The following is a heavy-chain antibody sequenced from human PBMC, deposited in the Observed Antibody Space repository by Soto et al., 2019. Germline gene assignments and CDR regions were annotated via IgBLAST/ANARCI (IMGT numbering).Heavy chain of an antibody. CDR3: ARPHGGSSGWDNWFDP. D-gene: IGHD6-25*01. CDR2: IYYSGST. J-gene: IGHJ5*02. V-gene: IGHV4-59*01. Sequence: TSETLSLTCTVSGGSISSYYWSWIRQPPGKGLEWIGYIYYSGSTNYNPSLKSRVTISVDTSKNQFSLKLSSVTAADTAVYYCARPHGGSSGWDNWFDPWGQGTLVTLSS. CDR1: GGSISSYY.